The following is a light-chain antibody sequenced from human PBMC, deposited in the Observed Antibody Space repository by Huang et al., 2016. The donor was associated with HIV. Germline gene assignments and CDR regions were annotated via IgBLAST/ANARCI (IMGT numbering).Light chain of an antibody. CDR3: QQYKSYPIT. Sequence: DIEMTQSPSSVSASVGDRVTITCRASRDIRTSLAWFQQKPGNAPKSLIYGASTWQKGVPSKFSGSGSGTDLTLTISSLQPEDFAIYYCQQYKSYPITFGQGTRLEMK. J-gene: IGKJ5*01. CDR2: GAS. V-gene: IGKV1-16*02. CDR1: RDIRTS.